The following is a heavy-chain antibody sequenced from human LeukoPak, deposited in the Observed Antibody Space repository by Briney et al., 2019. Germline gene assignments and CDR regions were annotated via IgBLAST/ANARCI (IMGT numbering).Heavy chain of an antibody. V-gene: IGHV3-7*04. CDR3: ARDPPPDDTSGYLDY. Sequence: GGSLRLSCSASGFTFSNCWMTWVRQAPGKGLEWVANIKHDGSRIHYVDSVKGRFTISRDNAKNSLYLQMNSLRAEDTAVYYCARDPPPDDTSGYLDYWGQGALVTVSS. D-gene: IGHD3-22*01. J-gene: IGHJ4*02. CDR1: GFTFSNCW. CDR2: IKHDGSRI.